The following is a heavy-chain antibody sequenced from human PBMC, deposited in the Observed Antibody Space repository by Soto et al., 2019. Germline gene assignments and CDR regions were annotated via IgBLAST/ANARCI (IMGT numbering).Heavy chain of an antibody. Sequence: EVQLVESGGGLVKPGGSLRLSCAASGFTFNTYDMNWVRQAPGKGLEWVSSITTSSAYIYYADSLKGRITISRDNAKNSLFLQMISLKAEETAVYYCVRSGTARLLRHSWFDTGGQGTLVTVSS. D-gene: IGHD2-21*01. CDR3: VRSGTARLLRHSWFDT. CDR2: ITTSSAYI. J-gene: IGHJ5*02. CDR1: GFTFNTYD. V-gene: IGHV3-21*01.